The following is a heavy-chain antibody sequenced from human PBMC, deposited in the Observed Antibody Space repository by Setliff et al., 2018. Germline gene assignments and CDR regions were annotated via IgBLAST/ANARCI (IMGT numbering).Heavy chain of an antibody. Sequence: TLSLTCSASGASITSGGFYWTWIRQPAGKGLEWIGHISPSGSTTYNPSVKSRVTISLDTSKNHFSLKLDSVTAADTALYYCARSPSSGAYWNPRPFYSDYWARGTLVTVSS. CDR2: ISPSGST. J-gene: IGHJ4*02. CDR1: GASITSGGFY. D-gene: IGHD1-26*01. V-gene: IGHV4-61*09. CDR3: ARSPSSGAYWNPRPFYSDY.